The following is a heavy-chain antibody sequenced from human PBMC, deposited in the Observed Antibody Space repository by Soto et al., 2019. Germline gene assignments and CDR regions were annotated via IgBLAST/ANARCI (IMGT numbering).Heavy chain of an antibody. CDR1: GFTFSTYE. V-gene: IGHV3-48*03. Sequence: EVQLVESGGGLVQPGGSLRLSCAASGFTFSTYELNWVRQAPGRGLEWISYISVSGNIIKYADSVKGRFTISRDNAENSLHLHMSSLRVYDTAVYFCVRDTMRASAAASLDYWGQGTQVIVSS. J-gene: IGHJ4*02. CDR2: ISVSGNII. CDR3: VRDTMRASAAASLDY. D-gene: IGHD6-13*01.